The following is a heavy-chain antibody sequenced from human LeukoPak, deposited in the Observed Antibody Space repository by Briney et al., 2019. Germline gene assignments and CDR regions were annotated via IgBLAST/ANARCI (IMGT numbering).Heavy chain of an antibody. V-gene: IGHV5-51*01. J-gene: IGHJ4*02. CDR3: ARHASPYSSNYYFDY. D-gene: IGHD6-13*01. Sequence: GESLKISCKGSGYSFLSHWIGWVRQMPGKGLEWMGIIYPGDSDTRYNPSFQGQVTISADKSISTAYQQWSSLKASDTAMYYCARHASPYSSNYYFDYWGQGALVTVSS. CDR2: IYPGDSDT. CDR1: GYSFLSHW.